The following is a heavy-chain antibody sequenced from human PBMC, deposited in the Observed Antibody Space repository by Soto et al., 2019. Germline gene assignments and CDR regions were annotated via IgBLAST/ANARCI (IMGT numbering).Heavy chain of an antibody. CDR3: ARVATLTGYARFDP. D-gene: IGHD1-20*01. Sequence: ASVKVSCKASGYTFTSYGISWGRQAPGQGLEWMGWISAYNGNTNYAQKLQGRVTMTTDTSTSTAYMELRSLRSDDTAVYYCARVATLTGYARFDPWGQGTLVTVSS. V-gene: IGHV1-18*01. CDR2: ISAYNGNT. CDR1: GYTFTSYG. J-gene: IGHJ5*02.